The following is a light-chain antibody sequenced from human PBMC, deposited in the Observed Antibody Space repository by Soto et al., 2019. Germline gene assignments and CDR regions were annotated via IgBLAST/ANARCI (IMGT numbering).Light chain of an antibody. V-gene: IGKV3-20*01. CDR1: QSVSSRY. Sequence: EIVLTQSPGTLSLSPGERATLSCTASQSVSSRYLAWYQQKPGQAPRLLIYGASSRATGIPDKFSGSGSGTDFTLTISRLEPEDFAVYYCQQYGTSPTWTFGQGTKVEIK. CDR2: GAS. J-gene: IGKJ1*01. CDR3: QQYGTSPTWT.